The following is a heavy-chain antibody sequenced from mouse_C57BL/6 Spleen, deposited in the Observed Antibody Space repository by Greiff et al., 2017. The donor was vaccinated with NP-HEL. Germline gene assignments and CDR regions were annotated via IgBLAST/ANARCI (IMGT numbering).Heavy chain of an antibody. J-gene: IGHJ2*01. D-gene: IGHD1-1*01. V-gene: IGHV14-2*01. Sequence: EVQLQQSGAELVKPGASVKLSCTASGFTIKDYYMHWVKQRTEQGLEWIGRIDPEDGETKYAPKFQGKATITADTTSNTAYLHLSSLTSEDTAVYYCAPITTVVAHFDYWGKGTTLTVSS. CDR3: APITTVVAHFDY. CDR2: IDPEDGET. CDR1: GFTIKDYY.